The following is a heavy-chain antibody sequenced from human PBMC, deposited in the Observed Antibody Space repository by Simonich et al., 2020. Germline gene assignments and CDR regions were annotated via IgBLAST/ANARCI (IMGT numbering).Heavy chain of an antibody. CDR2: ISYDGSKK. D-gene: IGHD7-27*01. CDR3: ARDRNWGWFDP. V-gene: IGHV3-30*07. Sequence: QVQLVESGGGVVQPGRSLRLSCAASGFTFSSYAMHWVRQAPGKWIVWVAVISYDGSKKYYADAVKGRFTSSRDNSKNTLYLQRNSLRAEDTAVYYCARDRNWGWFDPWGQGTLVTVSS. J-gene: IGHJ5*02. CDR1: GFTFSSYA.